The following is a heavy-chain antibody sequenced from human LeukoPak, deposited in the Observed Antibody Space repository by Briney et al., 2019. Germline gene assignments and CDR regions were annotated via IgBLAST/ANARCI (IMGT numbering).Heavy chain of an antibody. V-gene: IGHV1-18*01. CDR1: GYTFTSYG. J-gene: IGHJ3*02. CDR2: ISAYNGNT. CDR3: ARDWDGSGSYYINIDI. D-gene: IGHD3-10*01. Sequence: ASVKVCCTASGYTFTSYGISWVRQAPGQGLEWMGWISAYNGNTNYAQKLQVRVTMTTDTSTSTAYMELRSLRSDDTAVYYCARDWDGSGSYYINIDIWGQGTMVTVSS.